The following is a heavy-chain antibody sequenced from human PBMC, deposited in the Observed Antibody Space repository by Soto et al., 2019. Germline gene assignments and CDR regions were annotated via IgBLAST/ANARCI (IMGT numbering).Heavy chain of an antibody. V-gene: IGHV1-18*01. CDR3: ARAWYCRDGGCYSDY. D-gene: IGHD2-15*01. CDR1: GYTFTSYG. CDR2: ISAYNGKT. J-gene: IGHJ4*02. Sequence: GASVKVSCKASGYTFTSYGISWVRQAPGQGLEWMGWISAYNGKTNYAQNLQGRVTMTTDTSTNTVYMELRSLRSDDTAVYYCARAWYCRDGGCYSDYWGQGTLVTVSS.